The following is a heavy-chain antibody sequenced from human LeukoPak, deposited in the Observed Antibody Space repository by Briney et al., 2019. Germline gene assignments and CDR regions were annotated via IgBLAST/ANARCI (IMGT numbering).Heavy chain of an antibody. Sequence: SETLSLTCAVYGGSFSGYYWSWIRQPPGKGLEWIGEINHSGSTNYNPSLKSRVTISVDTPKNQFSLKLSSVTAADTAVYYCARGDYLDYWGQGTLVTVSS. CDR1: GGSFSGYY. J-gene: IGHJ4*02. V-gene: IGHV4-34*01. CDR3: ARGDYLDY. CDR2: INHSGST.